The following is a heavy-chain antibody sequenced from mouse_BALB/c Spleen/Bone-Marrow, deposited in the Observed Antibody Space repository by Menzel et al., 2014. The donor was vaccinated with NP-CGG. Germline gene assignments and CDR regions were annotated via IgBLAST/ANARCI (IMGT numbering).Heavy chain of an antibody. J-gene: IGHJ2*01. Sequence: QVQLKESGAELVKPGASTKMSCKASGYTFTSYNLHWIKQTPGQGLEWIGAIYPGNGDTSYNQRFKGKATLTTDKSSNTAYMQLSSLTSEDSAVYYCAREGRSHFDHWGQGSTLTVSS. CDR1: GYTFTSYN. CDR2: IYPGNGDT. V-gene: IGHV1-12*01. CDR3: AREGRSHFDH.